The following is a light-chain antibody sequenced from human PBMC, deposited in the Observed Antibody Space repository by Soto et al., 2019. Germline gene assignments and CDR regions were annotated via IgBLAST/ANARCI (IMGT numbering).Light chain of an antibody. CDR2: GAS. V-gene: IGKV3-20*01. CDR1: QSVSSDY. J-gene: IGKJ2*01. Sequence: EIVLTQSPGTLSLSPGERATLSCRASQSVSSDYLGWYQQKPGQAPRLLIYGASSRATDIPDRFSGSGSGTDFTLTSSILEPEDFAVYYCQQFGRSPYTFGQGTKLEIK. CDR3: QQFGRSPYT.